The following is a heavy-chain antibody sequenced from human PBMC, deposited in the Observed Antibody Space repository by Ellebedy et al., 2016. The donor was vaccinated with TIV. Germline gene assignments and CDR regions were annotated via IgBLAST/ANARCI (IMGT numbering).Heavy chain of an antibody. CDR3: AKDRIVGARKFDD. J-gene: IGHJ4*02. D-gene: IGHD1-26*01. V-gene: IGHV3-23*01. Sequence: PGGSLRLSCVASGFTFTSFAMSWVRQAPGKGLEWVSTISNSGESTNNADSGKGRFTISRDNSKNTLYLQMNGLRAEDTAVYYCAKDRIVGARKFDDWGQGTLVTVSS. CDR1: GFTFTSFA. CDR2: ISNSGEST.